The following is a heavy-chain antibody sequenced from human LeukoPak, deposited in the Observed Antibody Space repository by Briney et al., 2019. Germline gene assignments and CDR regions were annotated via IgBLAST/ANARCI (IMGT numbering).Heavy chain of an antibody. CDR3: AKSRLASGSYFRYAFDI. V-gene: IGHV1-24*01. Sequence: GASVKVSCKVSVDTLTELSMHWVRQAPGKGLEWMGGFDPEDGETIYAQKFQGRVTMTEDTSTDTAYMELSSLRSEDTAVYYCAKSRLASGSYFRYAFDIWGQGTMVTVSS. CDR1: VDTLTELS. J-gene: IGHJ3*02. CDR2: FDPEDGET. D-gene: IGHD1-26*01.